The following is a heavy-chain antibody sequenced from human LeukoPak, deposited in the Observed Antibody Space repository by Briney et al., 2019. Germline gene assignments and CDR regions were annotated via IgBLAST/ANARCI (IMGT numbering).Heavy chain of an antibody. D-gene: IGHD3-22*01. V-gene: IGHV1-2*02. Sequence: ASVKVSCKASGYTFNGYYIHWVRQAPGQGLEWMGWINPTSGGTNYAQKFQGRVTMTRDTSISTAYMELSRLRSDDTAVYYCVRSTHYYDNSGFAYHYFYYMDVWGTGTTVTVSS. J-gene: IGHJ6*03. CDR2: INPTSGGT. CDR3: VRSTHYYDNSGFAYHYFYYMDV. CDR1: GYTFNGYY.